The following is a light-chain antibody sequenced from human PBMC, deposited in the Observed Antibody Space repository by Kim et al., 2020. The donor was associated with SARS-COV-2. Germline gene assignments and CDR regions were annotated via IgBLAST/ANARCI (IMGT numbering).Light chain of an antibody. Sequence: GNTVTISCTRTSGNIADNYVQWYQQRPGSAPTIVIYEDSERPSGVPDRFSGSIDTSSSSASLTISGLKTEDEADCYCQSYDISNVIFGGGTQLTVL. CDR1: SGNIADNY. CDR3: QSYDISNVI. J-gene: IGLJ2*01. V-gene: IGLV6-57*03. CDR2: EDS.